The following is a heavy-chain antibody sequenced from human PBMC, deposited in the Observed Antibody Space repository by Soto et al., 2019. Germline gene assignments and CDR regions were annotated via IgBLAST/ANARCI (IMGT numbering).Heavy chain of an antibody. J-gene: IGHJ4*02. CDR3: VHKGEGDRILDY. CDR2: IYLDDTK. D-gene: IGHD3-16*01. Sequence: QITLKESGPMLVKPTQTLTLTCTFSGFSLSTSGVGVGWIRQPPGKALEWLALIYLDDTKHYSPSLESRLTITKDTSKNQVVLTMTNMDPVDTATYYCVHKGEGDRILDYWGQGTLLTVSS. CDR1: GFSLSTSGVG. V-gene: IGHV2-5*02.